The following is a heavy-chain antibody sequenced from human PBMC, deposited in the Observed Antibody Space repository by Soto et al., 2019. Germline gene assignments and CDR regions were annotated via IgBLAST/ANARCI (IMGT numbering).Heavy chain of an antibody. D-gene: IGHD3-3*01. J-gene: IGHJ4*02. CDR1: GGSVSSGSYY. V-gene: IGHV4-61*01. CDR2: IYYSGST. Sequence: QVQLQESGPGLVKPSETLSLTCTVSGGSVSSGSYYWSWIRQPPGKGLEWIGYIYYSGSTNYNPSLKSRVTISVDTSKTQFSLKLSSVTAADTAVYYCAGADYDFWSGYYPNFDYWGQGTLVTVSS. CDR3: AGADYDFWSGYYPNFDY.